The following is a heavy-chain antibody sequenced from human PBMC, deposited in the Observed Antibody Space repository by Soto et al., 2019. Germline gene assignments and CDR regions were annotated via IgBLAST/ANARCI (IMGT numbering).Heavy chain of an antibody. D-gene: IGHD2-2*01. V-gene: IGHV1-69*01. CDR1: GGTFSSYA. CDR3: ARVQDIVVVPAAIYYYYGMDV. Sequence: QVQLVQSGAEVKKPGSSVKVSCKASGGTFSSYAISWVRQAPGQGLEWMGGIIPIFGTANYAQKFQGRVTITADESTSTAYMELSSLRSEDTAVYYCARVQDIVVVPAAIYYYYGMDVWGQGTTVTVSS. CDR2: IIPIFGTA. J-gene: IGHJ6*02.